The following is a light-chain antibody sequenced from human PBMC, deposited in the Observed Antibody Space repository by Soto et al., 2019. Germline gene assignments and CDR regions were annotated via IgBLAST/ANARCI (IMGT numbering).Light chain of an antibody. CDR2: AAS. Sequence: EIVLTQSPCTLSLSPVERATLSFMASQSVSSDYLAWYQQRPGQAPRLLIYAASSRATGIPDRFSGSGSGTDLTLTISRLEPEDFAVYYCQQYGSSTINFGQGTRLEIK. CDR3: QQYGSSTIN. J-gene: IGKJ5*01. V-gene: IGKV3-20*01. CDR1: QSVSSDY.